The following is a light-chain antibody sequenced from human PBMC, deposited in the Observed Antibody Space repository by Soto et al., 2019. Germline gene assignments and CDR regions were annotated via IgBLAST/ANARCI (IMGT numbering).Light chain of an antibody. J-gene: IGLJ2*01. CDR2: RSD. CDR3: AAYTGNWNGPV. Sequence: QSALTQPPSVSGTPGQRFSISCSGDSSTFANNYVHWYQQVPGAAPKLLIYRSDQRPSGVPERFSGSKSGTSASLTISGPRPEDEAQYYCAAYTGNWNGPVFGGGTKVTVL. CDR1: SSTFANNY. V-gene: IGLV1-47*01.